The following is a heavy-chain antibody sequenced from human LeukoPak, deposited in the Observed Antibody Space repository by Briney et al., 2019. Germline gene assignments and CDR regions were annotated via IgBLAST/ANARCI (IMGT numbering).Heavy chain of an antibody. V-gene: IGHV3-21*04. CDR1: GFTFSSYS. J-gene: IGHJ4*02. CDR3: AKNVWDRSGWLIEY. CDR2: ISSSSYI. D-gene: IGHD6-19*01. Sequence: GGSLRLSCAASGFTFSSYSMNWVRQAPGKGLEWVSSISSSSYIYYADSVKGRFTISRDNAKNSLYLQMNSLRAEDTAVYYCAKNVWDRSGWLIEYWGQGTRVTVSS.